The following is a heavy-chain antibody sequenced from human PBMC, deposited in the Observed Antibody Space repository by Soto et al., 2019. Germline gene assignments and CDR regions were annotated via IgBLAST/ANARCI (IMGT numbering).Heavy chain of an antibody. V-gene: IGHV4-30-4*08. J-gene: IGHJ4*02. CDR3: ARAYYDSSGYCLDY. Sequence: SETLSLTCTVSGGSISSSTFYWGWIRQPPGKGLEWIGYIYYSGTTYYNPSLKSRVTISVDTSKNQFSLKLSSVTAADTAVYYCARAYYDSSGYCLDYWGQGTLVTVSS. D-gene: IGHD3-22*01. CDR2: IYYSGTT. CDR1: GGSISSSTFY.